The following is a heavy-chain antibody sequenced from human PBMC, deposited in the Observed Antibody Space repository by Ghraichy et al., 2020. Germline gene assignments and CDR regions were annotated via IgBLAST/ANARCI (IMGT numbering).Heavy chain of an antibody. D-gene: IGHD2-15*01. Sequence: LSLTCAASGFTFSSYSMNWVRQAPGKGLEWVSSISSSSSYIYYADSVKGRFTISRDNAKNSLYLQMNSLRAEDTAVYYCARDLRFTYCSGGSCPKTRGVDYWGQGTLVTVSS. V-gene: IGHV3-21*01. CDR1: GFTFSSYS. CDR3: ARDLRFTYCSGGSCPKTRGVDY. J-gene: IGHJ4*02. CDR2: ISSSSSYI.